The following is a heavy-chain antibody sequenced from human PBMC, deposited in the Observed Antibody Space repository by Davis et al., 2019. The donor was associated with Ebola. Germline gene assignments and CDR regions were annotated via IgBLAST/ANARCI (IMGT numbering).Heavy chain of an antibody. CDR2: IFYNGEA. CDR1: GGSITTYY. V-gene: IGHV4-59*01. Sequence: SETLSLTCTVSGGSITTYYWSWIRQPPGKGLEWIGYIFYNGEASYNPSLKRRVTISVDTSKNQFYLRLNSVTAADTAVYYCAREGVAREDYWGQGTLVTVSS. J-gene: IGHJ4*02. CDR3: AREGVAREDY. D-gene: IGHD2-21*01.